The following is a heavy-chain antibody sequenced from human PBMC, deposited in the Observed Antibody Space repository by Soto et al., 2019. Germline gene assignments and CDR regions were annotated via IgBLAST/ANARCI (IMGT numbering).Heavy chain of an antibody. J-gene: IGHJ6*02. V-gene: IGHV3-23*01. D-gene: IGHD6-13*01. Sequence: GGSLRLSCAGSGFMFSNFAMTWVRQAPGKGLEWVSTTRSNGEHTYYADSVKGRFTVSRDNSKNTLFLEMSSLRAEDTAIYYCAKDSKSASASAARVYGMDVWGQGTTVTVSS. CDR2: TRSNGEHT. CDR3: AKDSKSASASAARVYGMDV. CDR1: GFMFSNFA.